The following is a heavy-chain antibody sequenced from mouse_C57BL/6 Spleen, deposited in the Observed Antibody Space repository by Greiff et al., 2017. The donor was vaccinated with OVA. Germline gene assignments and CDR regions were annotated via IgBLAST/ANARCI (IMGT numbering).Heavy chain of an antibody. V-gene: IGHV1-54*01. Sequence: QIQLQQSGAELVRPGTSVKVSCKASGYAFTNYLIEWVKQRPGQGLEWIGVINPGSGGTNYNEKFKGKATLTADKSSSTAYMQLSSLTSEDSAVYFCARSFFDYWGQGTTLTVSS. CDR3: ARSFFDY. J-gene: IGHJ2*01. CDR2: INPGSGGT. CDR1: GYAFTNYL.